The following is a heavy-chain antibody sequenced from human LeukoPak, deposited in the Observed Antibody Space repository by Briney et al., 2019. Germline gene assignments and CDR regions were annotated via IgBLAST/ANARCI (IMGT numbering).Heavy chain of an antibody. Sequence: GGALRLSCAASGFTFSSYAMSWVRQAPGKGLEWVSAISGSGGSTYYADSVKGRFTISRDNSKNTLYLQMNSLRAEDTAVYYCAKAMDSSGYSYFDYWGQGTLVTGSS. CDR3: AKAMDSSGYSYFDY. CDR2: ISGSGGST. J-gene: IGHJ4*02. V-gene: IGHV3-23*01. D-gene: IGHD3-22*01. CDR1: GFTFSSYA.